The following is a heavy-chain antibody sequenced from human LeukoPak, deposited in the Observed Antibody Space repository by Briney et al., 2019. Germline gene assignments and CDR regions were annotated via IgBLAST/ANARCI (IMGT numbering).Heavy chain of an antibody. D-gene: IGHD6-13*01. CDR2: ISNSGGST. CDR3: AKDDAAAGTWFDS. J-gene: IGHJ5*01. V-gene: IGHV3-23*01. Sequence: GGSLRLSCAASGFTFSSYAMSWVRQAPGKGLEWVSAISNSGGSTYYADSVKGRFTISRDNSKNTLYLQMNSLRAEDTAVYYCAKDDAAAGTWFDSWGQGTLVTVSS. CDR1: GFTFSSYA.